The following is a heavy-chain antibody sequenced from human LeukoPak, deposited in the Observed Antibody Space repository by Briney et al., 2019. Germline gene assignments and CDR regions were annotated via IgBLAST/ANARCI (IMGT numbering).Heavy chain of an antibody. Sequence: GGSLRLSCAASGFTFSSYSMNSVRQAPGKGLEWVSSISTTSSFIYYADSVKGRFTISRDNAKNSLYLQMNSLRAEDTAVYYCAREAAAAGFDYWGQGTLVTVSS. CDR2: ISTTSSFI. CDR3: AREAAAAGFDY. D-gene: IGHD6-13*01. V-gene: IGHV3-21*01. J-gene: IGHJ4*02. CDR1: GFTFSSYS.